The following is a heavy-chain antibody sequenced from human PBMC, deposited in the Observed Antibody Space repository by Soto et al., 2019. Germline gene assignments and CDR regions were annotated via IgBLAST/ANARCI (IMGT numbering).Heavy chain of an antibody. V-gene: IGHV4-31*03. CDR3: ARLDLRPNWFDP. CDR2: IYFSGST. J-gene: IGHJ5*02. Sequence: NPSETLSLTCTVSGGSISSGGYYWSWIRQHPGKGLEWIGYIYFSGSTYYNPSLKSRVTISADTSKNQFSLNLSSVTAADTAVYYCARLDLRPNWFDPWGQGTQVTVSS. CDR1: GGSISSGGYY. D-gene: IGHD2-2*03.